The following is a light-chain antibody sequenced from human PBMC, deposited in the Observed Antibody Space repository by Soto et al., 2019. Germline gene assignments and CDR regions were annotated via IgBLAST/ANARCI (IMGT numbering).Light chain of an antibody. CDR1: SSDVGGYNY. V-gene: IGLV2-14*01. CDR3: SSYTSSSTLYV. J-gene: IGLJ1*01. CDR2: DVS. Sequence: QPVLTQPASVYGSPGQSITISCTGTSSDVGGYNYLSWYQQHPGKAPTLMIYDVSNRPSGVSNRLSGSKSGNTASLTISGLQAEDEADYYCSSYTSSSTLYVFGTGTKLTVL.